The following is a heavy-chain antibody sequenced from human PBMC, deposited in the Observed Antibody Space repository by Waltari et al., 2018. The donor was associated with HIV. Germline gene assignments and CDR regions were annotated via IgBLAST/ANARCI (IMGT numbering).Heavy chain of an antibody. V-gene: IGHV3-53*01. CDR1: NFTISHRP. J-gene: IGHJ4*02. CDR3: VRDDPGYAPIDY. CDR2: IYPDDTT. D-gene: IGHD2-2*01. Sequence: EVLLTESGGRLIQTGGSLGLSCVASNFTISHRPVTWVRQASGGPLEWFAVIYPDDTTHYADSVRGRFTISRDDSMNTLFLHLDKLKVEDTAHYFCVRDDPGYAPIDYWGPGTLVTVSP.